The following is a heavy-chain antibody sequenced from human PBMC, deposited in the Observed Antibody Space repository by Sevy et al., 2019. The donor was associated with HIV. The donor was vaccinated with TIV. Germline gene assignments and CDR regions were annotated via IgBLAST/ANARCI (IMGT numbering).Heavy chain of an antibody. CDR3: AREGCTQPHDY. V-gene: IGHV3-23*01. Sequence: GGSLRLSCAASGFTFAKYSMSWVRQAPGMGLEWVSTFSFGCGRINYADSVKDRFTISRDDSKNTLFLQMNSLRAEDTATYFCAREGCTQPHDYWGQGTLVTVSS. CDR1: GFTFAKYS. J-gene: IGHJ4*02. D-gene: IGHD2-8*01. CDR2: FSFGCGRI.